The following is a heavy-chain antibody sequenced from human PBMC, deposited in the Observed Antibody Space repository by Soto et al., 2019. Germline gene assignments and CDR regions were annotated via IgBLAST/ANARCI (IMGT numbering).Heavy chain of an antibody. CDR1: GFTFSSYW. V-gene: IGHV3-7*04. CDR2: IKQDGGEK. Sequence: EVQLVESGGGLVQPGGSLRLSCAASGFTFSSYWMSWVRQAPGKGLEWVANIKQDGGEKYYVDSVKGRFTISRDNAKNSLYLQMNSLRAEDTAVYYCGGDLRDWDSGSYSYDYWGQGTLVTVSS. D-gene: IGHD1-26*01. CDR3: GGDLRDWDSGSYSYDY. J-gene: IGHJ4*02.